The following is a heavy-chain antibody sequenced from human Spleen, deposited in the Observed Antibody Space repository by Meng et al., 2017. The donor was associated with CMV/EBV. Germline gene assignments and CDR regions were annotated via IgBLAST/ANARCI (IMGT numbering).Heavy chain of an antibody. CDR1: GFTFSVYS. J-gene: IGHJ6*02. V-gene: IGHV3-21*01. CDR3: ARDIRGSDYYYGMDV. D-gene: IGHD3-10*01. Sequence: GGSLRLSCTASGFTFSVYSIHWVRQAPGKGLEWVSSISSSSSFIYYADSVKGRFTISRDNARNSLLLQMNSLRVEDTAVYYCARDIRGSDYYYGMDVWGQGTTVTVSS. CDR2: ISSSSSFI.